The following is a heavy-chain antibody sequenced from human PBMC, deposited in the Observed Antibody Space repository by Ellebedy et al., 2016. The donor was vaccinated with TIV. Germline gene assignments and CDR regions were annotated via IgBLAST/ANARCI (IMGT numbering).Heavy chain of an antibody. CDR1: GGSFSGYF. D-gene: IGHD2-2*01. CDR2: INHSGST. J-gene: IGHJ6*03. Sequence: SETLSLXCAVYGGSFSGYFWSWIRQPPGKGLEWIGEINHSGSTNYNTSLKSRLTVSVDTSKNQFSLKLSSVTAADTAVYYCARGRSHSLGDIVVVPSAFYSYYYMDVWGKGTTVTVSS. V-gene: IGHV4-34*01. CDR3: ARGRSHSLGDIVVVPSAFYSYYYMDV.